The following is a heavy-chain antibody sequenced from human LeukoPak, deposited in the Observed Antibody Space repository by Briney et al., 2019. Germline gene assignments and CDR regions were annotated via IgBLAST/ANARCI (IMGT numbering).Heavy chain of an antibody. CDR3: TREGTATDFDY. V-gene: IGHV3-53*01. D-gene: IGHD3-10*01. CDR2: IYSGTI. Sequence: GGSLRLSCTVSGFTVSSNSMSWVRQAPGKGLEWVSFIYSGTIHYSDSVKGRFTISRDNAKNTLYLQMNSLRAEDTAVYYCTREGTATDFDYWGQGTLVTVSS. CDR1: GFTVSSNS. J-gene: IGHJ4*02.